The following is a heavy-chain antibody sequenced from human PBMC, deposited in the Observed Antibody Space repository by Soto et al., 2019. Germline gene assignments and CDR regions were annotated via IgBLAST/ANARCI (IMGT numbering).Heavy chain of an antibody. CDR3: ARGDAAPATYYYYYYGMDV. Sequence: SETLSLTCTVSGGSISSYYWSWIRQPPGKGLEWIGSIYYSGSTYYNPSLKSRVTISVDTSKNQFSLKLSSVTAADTAVYYCARGDAAPATYYYYYYGMDVWGQGTTVTVSS. D-gene: IGHD2-15*01. J-gene: IGHJ6*02. CDR2: IYYSGST. CDR1: GGSISSYY. V-gene: IGHV4-39*01.